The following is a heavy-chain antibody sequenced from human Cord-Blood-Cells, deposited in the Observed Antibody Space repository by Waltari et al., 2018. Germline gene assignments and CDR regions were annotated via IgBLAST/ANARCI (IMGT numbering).Heavy chain of an antibody. J-gene: IGHJ4*02. V-gene: IGHV4-34*01. CDR3: ARERPLIGYDSSGYYYIHDY. Sequence: QVQLQQWGAGLLKPSETLSLTCAVYGGSFSGYYWSWIRQPPGTGLEGIGEINQSGSTNYNPSLKSRVTISVDTSKNQFSLKLSSVTAADTAVYYCARERPLIGYDSSGYYYIHDYWGQGTLVTVSS. D-gene: IGHD3-22*01. CDR1: GGSFSGYY. CDR2: INQSGST.